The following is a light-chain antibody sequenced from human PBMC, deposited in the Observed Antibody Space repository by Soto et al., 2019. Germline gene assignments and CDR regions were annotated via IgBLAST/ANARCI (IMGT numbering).Light chain of an antibody. CDR1: SSDVGSYNL. Sequence: QSVLTQPASVSGSPGQSITISCTGTSSDVGSYNLVSWYQQHPGKAPILMIYEGSKRPSGVSNRFSVSKSGNTASLTISGLQAEDEADYYCCSYAGSSTFVFGTGTKLTVL. CDR3: CSYAGSSTFV. V-gene: IGLV2-23*03. J-gene: IGLJ1*01. CDR2: EGS.